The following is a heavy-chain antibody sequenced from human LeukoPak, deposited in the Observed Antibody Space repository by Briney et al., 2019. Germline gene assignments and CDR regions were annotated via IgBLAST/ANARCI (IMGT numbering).Heavy chain of an antibody. CDR1: GYTFTSYY. V-gene: IGHV1-46*01. CDR2: INPSGGST. D-gene: IGHD2-2*01. J-gene: IGHJ4*02. Sequence: ASVKVSCKASGYTFTSYYMHWVRQAPGQGLEWMGIINPSGGSTSYAQKFQGRVTITADESTSTAYMELSSLRSEDTAVYYCARLVVVPAATYDYWGQGTLVTVSS. CDR3: ARLVVVPAATYDY.